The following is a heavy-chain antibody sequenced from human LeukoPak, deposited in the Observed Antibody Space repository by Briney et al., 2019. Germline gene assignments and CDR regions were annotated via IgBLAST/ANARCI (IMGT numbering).Heavy chain of an antibody. D-gene: IGHD4-17*01. CDR1: GFTFSSYA. J-gene: IGHJ6*03. Sequence: PGGSLRLSCAASGFTFSSYAMSWVRQAPGKGLEWVSAISGSGGSTYYADSVKGRFTISRDNSKNTLYLQMNSLRAEDTAVYYCARENYGDPGYYYYYYMDVWGKGTTVTVSS. CDR3: ARENYGDPGYYYYYYMDV. V-gene: IGHV3-23*01. CDR2: ISGSGGST.